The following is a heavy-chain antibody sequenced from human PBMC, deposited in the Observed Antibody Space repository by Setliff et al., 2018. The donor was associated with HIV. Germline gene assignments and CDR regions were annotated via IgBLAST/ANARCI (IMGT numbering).Heavy chain of an antibody. CDR1: GGSISSGGYY. J-gene: IGHJ6*03. CDR3: ARGDGTKYYYYYYMDV. Sequence: SETLSLTCTVSGGSISSGGYYWSWIRQSAEKGLEWIGHIYTSGSTNYNPSLKSRVTISLDTSNQQFSLKLTSVTAADTAVYYCARGDGTKYYYYYYMDVWGKGTTVTVSS. V-gene: IGHV4-61*09. D-gene: IGHD1-7*01. CDR2: IYTSGST.